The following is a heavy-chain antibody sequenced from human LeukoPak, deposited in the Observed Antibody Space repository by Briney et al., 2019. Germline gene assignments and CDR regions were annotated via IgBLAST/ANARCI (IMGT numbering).Heavy chain of an antibody. CDR2: INPNSDGT. D-gene: IGHD3-22*01. V-gene: IGHV1-2*06. Sequence: ASVKVSCKASGYTFNGYYMHWVRQAPGQGLEWMGRINPNSDGTNYAQKFQGSVTMTSDTSISTAYMERSRLRSDDTAVYYCARGRTYYYDSSGYPSGFDYWGQGTLVTVSS. J-gene: IGHJ4*02. CDR3: ARGRTYYYDSSGYPSGFDY. CDR1: GYTFNGYY.